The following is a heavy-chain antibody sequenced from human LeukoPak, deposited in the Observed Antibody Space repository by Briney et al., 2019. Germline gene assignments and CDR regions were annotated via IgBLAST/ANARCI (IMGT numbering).Heavy chain of an antibody. CDR3: AKERYYDSSGYYL. CDR1: GFTFSSYG. Sequence: QRGGSLRLSCAASGFTFSSYGMHWVRQAPGKGLEGVAVISYDGSNKYYADSVKGRFTIPRDNSKNTLYLQMNSLRAEDTAVYYCAKERYYDSSGYYLWGQGTLVTVSS. J-gene: IGHJ4*02. CDR2: ISYDGSNK. D-gene: IGHD3-22*01. V-gene: IGHV3-30*18.